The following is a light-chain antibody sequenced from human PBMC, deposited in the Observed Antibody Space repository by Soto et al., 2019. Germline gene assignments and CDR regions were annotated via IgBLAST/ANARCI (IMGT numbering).Light chain of an antibody. CDR3: QQYGSSPFT. CDR1: QTVSSSY. J-gene: IGKJ3*01. CDR2: GAS. Sequence: EIVLTQSPGTLSLSPGERATLSCRASQTVSSSYLAWYQRKPGQAPRLLVYGASTRATGIPDRFSGSGSGTDFTLTINRLEPEDFAVYYCQQYGSSPFTFGPGTKVDIK. V-gene: IGKV3-20*01.